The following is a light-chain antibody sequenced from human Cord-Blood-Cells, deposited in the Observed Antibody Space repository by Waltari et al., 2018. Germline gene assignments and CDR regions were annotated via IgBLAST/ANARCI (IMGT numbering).Light chain of an antibody. V-gene: IGKV3-11*01. Sequence: EIVLTQSPATLSLSPGEGATLPCRASQSVSSYLALYQQKPGQAPRLLISDASNRATGIPARFSGSESETDFTHTISCLETEDFAVYYCHQRSIWPPYTFGQGTKLEIK. CDR3: HQRSIWPPYT. J-gene: IGKJ2*01. CDR1: QSVSSY. CDR2: DAS.